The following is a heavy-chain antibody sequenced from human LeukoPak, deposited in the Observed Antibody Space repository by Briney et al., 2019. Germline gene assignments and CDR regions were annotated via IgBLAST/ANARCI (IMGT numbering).Heavy chain of an antibody. Sequence: GGSLRLSCAASGFTVSSNYMNWVRQAPGQGLEWVSVINSGGSTHYADSVRGRFTISRDNSKNTLYLQMDSLRAEDTAVYYCARDLYYYGSGSDNFLYYWGQGTLVTVSS. CDR2: INSGGST. V-gene: IGHV3-53*01. CDR3: ARDLYYYGSGSDNFLYY. J-gene: IGHJ4*02. D-gene: IGHD3-10*01. CDR1: GFTVSSNY.